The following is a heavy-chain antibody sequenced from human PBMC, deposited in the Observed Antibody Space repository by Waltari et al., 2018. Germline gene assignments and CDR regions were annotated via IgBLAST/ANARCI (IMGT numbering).Heavy chain of an antibody. CDR3: ARGMGIAARDVVY. CDR2: IKQGGSAK. CDR1: GFTFSSFR. D-gene: IGHD6-6*01. Sequence: EVQLVEFGGGLVQPGGSVSLSCAASGFTFSSFRMSWVTQGPGKGLEWVANIKQGGSAKYDVDSVKGRFTISRDNAKNSLYRQMNSLRAEDTAVYYCARGMGIAARDVVYRGQGALVTVSS. V-gene: IGHV3-7*01. J-gene: IGHJ4*02.